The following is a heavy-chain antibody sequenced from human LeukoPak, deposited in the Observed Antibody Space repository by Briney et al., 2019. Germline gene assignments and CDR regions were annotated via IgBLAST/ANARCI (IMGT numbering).Heavy chain of an antibody. CDR2: ISSSSSYI. J-gene: IGHJ5*01. V-gene: IGHV3-21*01. CDR1: GFTFSSYS. D-gene: IGHD4/OR15-4a*01. CDR3: AKSLTPDRDWFDS. Sequence: GGSLRLSCAASGFTFSSYSMNWVRQAPGKGLEWVSSISSSSSYIYYADSMKGRFTISRDNAKNSVSLQMNSLRGEDTAVYYCAKSLTPDRDWFDSWGQGTLVIVSS.